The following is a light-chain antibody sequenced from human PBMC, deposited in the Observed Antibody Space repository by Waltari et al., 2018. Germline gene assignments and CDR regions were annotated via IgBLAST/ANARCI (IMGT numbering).Light chain of an antibody. CDR1: QGITTY. CDR2: AAT. Sequence: DLQMTQSPSSLSASVGDTVTITCRASQGITTYLNWFQQKPGKVPKLLIYAATTLQSGVPSRFSGRGSGTEFTLTIDSLQPEDFASYYCLQYSSYPYTFGQGTKVEIE. V-gene: IGKV1-17*01. J-gene: IGKJ2*01. CDR3: LQYSSYPYT.